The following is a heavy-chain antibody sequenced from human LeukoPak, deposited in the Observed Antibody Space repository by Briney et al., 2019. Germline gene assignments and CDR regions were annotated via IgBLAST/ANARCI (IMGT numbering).Heavy chain of an antibody. CDR3: ARRALQYWFDP. V-gene: IGHV4-34*01. CDR1: GGSFSGYY. J-gene: IGHJ5*02. Sequence: PSETLSLTCAVYGGSFSGYYWSWIRQPPGKGLEWIGEINHSGSTNYNPSLKSRVTISVDTSKNKFYLKLGSVTAADTAVYYCARRALQYWFDPWGQGTLVTVSS. D-gene: IGHD4-11*01. CDR2: INHSGST.